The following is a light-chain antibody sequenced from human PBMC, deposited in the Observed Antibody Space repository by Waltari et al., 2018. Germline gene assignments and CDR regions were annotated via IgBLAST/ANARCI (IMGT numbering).Light chain of an antibody. CDR3: MQGTHWPRT. CDR2: KVF. J-gene: IGKJ1*01. CDR1: QSLVHSDGNTY. V-gene: IGKV2-30*02. Sequence: DAVMTQSPLSLPVTLGQPASISCRSTQSLVHSDGNTYLNWYQQRPGQSPRRLIYKVFDRDSGVPDRFSGSGSGTDFTLKISRVEAEDVGVYYCMQGTHWPRTFGQGTRVEIK.